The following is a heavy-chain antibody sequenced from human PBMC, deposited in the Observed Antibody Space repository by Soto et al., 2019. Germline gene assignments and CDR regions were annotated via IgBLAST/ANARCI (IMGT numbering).Heavy chain of an antibody. D-gene: IGHD3-10*01. CDR3: STVRTY. V-gene: IGHV3-15*01. J-gene: IGHJ4*02. CDR1: GFTFSKTY. Sequence: PGGSLRLSCAASGFTFSKTYMNWVRQAPGKGLEWVGRIKPKTDGGTTDYAAPVEDRFTISRDDSKNTLYLQMNSLKTDDTAVYYCSTVRTYWGQGTLVTVSS. CDR2: IKPKTDGGTT.